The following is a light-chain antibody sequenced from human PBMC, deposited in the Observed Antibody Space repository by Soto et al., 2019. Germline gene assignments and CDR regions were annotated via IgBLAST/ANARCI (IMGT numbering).Light chain of an antibody. Sequence: QAVLTQSPSASASLGASVKLTCTLSSGHNNYAIAWHQQQPEKGPRYLMKVSSDGSHIKGDGIPDRFSGSSSGAERYLTISSLQSEDEADYYCQTWGPGIRVFGGGTKLTVL. J-gene: IGLJ3*02. CDR3: QTWGPGIRV. CDR1: SGHNNYA. V-gene: IGLV4-69*01. CDR2: VSSDGSH.